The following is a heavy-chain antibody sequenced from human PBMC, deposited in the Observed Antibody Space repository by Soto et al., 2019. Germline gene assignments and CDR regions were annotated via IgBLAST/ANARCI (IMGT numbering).Heavy chain of an antibody. J-gene: IGHJ6*02. CDR3: ARTGLLHGMDV. D-gene: IGHD2-15*01. V-gene: IGHV3-30-3*01. CDR1: GFIFSSYA. CDR2: ISYDGSNK. Sequence: GGSLRLSCAASGFIFSSYAMHWVRQAPGKGLEWVAVISYDGSNKYYADSVKGRFTISRDNSKNTLYLQMNSLRAEDTAVYYCARTGLLHGMDVWGQGTTVTVSS.